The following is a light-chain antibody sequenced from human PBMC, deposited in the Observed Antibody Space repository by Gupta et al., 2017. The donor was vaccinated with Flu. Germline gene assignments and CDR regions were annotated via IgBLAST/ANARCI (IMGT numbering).Light chain of an antibody. V-gene: IGLV2-8*01. Sequence: QSALTQPPSSPGSPGQSVTISCAGTSSDVGGYNYVSWYQQRPGKAPKLWIYEVNKRPSGVPDRFSGSKSGNTASLTVSGLQADDEADDDCSSYAGSNKVVFGGGTKLTVL. CDR2: EVN. J-gene: IGLJ2*01. CDR1: SSDVGGYNY. CDR3: SSYAGSNKVV.